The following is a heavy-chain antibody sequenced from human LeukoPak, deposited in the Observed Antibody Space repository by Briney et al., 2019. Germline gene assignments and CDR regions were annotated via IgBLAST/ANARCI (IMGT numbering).Heavy chain of an antibody. J-gene: IGHJ3*02. Sequence: GGSLRLSCAASGFTFSSYGMHWVRQAPGKGLEWEAVISYDGSNKYYADSVKGRFTISRDNSKNTLYLQMNSLRAEDTAVYYCAKDGWYCSSTSCYTANAFDIWGQGTMVTVSS. CDR1: GFTFSSYG. V-gene: IGHV3-30*18. CDR2: ISYDGSNK. D-gene: IGHD2-2*02. CDR3: AKDGWYCSSTSCYTANAFDI.